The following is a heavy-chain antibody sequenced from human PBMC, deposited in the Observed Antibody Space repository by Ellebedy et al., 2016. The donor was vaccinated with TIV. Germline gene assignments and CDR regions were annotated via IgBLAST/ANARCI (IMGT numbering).Heavy chain of an antibody. V-gene: IGHV4-4*09. J-gene: IGHJ3*02. CDR3: ARVVWQQPVSYAFDI. CDR1: GGSISSYY. Sequence: MPSETLSLTCTVSGGSISSYYWSWIRQPPGEGLEWIGYIYSSGSTYYNPSLKSRVTISLDTSKNQFSLQLRSVTPADTAVYYCARVVWQQPVSYAFDIWGQGTMVTVSS. CDR2: IYSSGST. D-gene: IGHD6-13*01.